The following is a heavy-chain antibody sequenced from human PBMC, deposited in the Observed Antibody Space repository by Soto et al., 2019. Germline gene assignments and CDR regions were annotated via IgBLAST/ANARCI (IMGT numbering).Heavy chain of an antibody. CDR2: VSYIGTT. CDR3: MRFWPPPYSDALTDYTDAFDY. V-gene: IGHV4-59*04. J-gene: IGHJ4*02. CDR1: GGPLTTYF. Sequence: SETLSLTCNVSGGPLTTYFWSWIRQPPGKGLEWIGYVSYIGTTYYNPSLKSRLTISVDTSKSQFSLKLSSVTAADTAVYYCMRFWPPPYSDALTDYTDAFDYWGQGTLVTVSS. D-gene: IGHD3-9*01.